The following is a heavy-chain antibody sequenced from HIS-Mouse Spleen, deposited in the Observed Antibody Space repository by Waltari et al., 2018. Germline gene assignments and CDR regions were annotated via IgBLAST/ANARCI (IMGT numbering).Heavy chain of an antibody. Sequence: QVQLQQWGAGLLKPSETLSLTCAVYGGSFSGYYWSWIRQPPGKGLEWIGEINHSGSTNYNPSLKSRVTISVDTSKNQFSLKLSSVTAADTAVYYCARGRSPATVTIGYYFDYWGQVTLVTVSS. J-gene: IGHJ4*02. CDR3: ARGRSPATVTIGYYFDY. CDR1: GGSFSGYY. V-gene: IGHV4-34*01. D-gene: IGHD4-17*01. CDR2: INHSGST.